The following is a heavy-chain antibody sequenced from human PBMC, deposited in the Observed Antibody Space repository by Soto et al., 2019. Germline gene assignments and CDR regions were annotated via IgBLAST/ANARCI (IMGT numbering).Heavy chain of an antibody. J-gene: IGHJ5*02. CDR1: GFTFGGSP. CDR3: VLEGYRRTGCYSLDL. Sequence: EAQLVQSGGGLVQPGGSLQLSCAASGFTFGGSPVHWVRQASGKGLEWVGRIRSDSASSAIAYAASVRGRFTLSRDDSKNTAYLQVNSLEVEYTALYYCVLEGYRRTGCYSLDLWGQGTLVTVSS. V-gene: IGHV3-73*01. CDR2: IRSDSASSAI. D-gene: IGHD2-2*01.